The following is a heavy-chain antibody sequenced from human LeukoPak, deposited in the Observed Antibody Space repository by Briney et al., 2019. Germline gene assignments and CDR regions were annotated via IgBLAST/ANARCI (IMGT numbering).Heavy chain of an antibody. CDR2: IWSDGTDK. V-gene: IGHV3-33*01. CDR3: ARARYTIVTFCDY. J-gene: IGHJ4*02. Sequence: PGRSLRLSCAASGFTFSSHGMHWVRQAPGKGLEWVAVIWSDGTDKYYADSVKGRFTISRDNSKNTLYLEMNSLRAEDTAVYYCARARYTIVTFCDYWGQGTLVTVSS. CDR1: GFTFSSHG. D-gene: IGHD1-1*01.